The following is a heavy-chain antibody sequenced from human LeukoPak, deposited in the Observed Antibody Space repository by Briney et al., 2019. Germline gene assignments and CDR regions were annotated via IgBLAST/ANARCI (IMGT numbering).Heavy chain of an antibody. J-gene: IGHJ4*02. D-gene: IGHD3-22*01. CDR1: GYTFTSYD. V-gene: IGHV1-8*01. CDR2: MKPNSGNT. Sequence: ASVKVSRKTSGYTFTSYDINWVRQATGQGLEWMGWMKPNSGNTGYAQKFQGRVTMTRDTSMSTAYMELSSLRSEDTAVYYCARLTKSSAYYKYHFDYWGQGTLVTVSS. CDR3: ARLTKSSAYYKYHFDY.